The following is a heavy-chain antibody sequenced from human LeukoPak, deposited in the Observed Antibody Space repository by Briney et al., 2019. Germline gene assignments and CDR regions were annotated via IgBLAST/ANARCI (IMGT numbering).Heavy chain of an antibody. V-gene: IGHV3-11*03. D-gene: IGHD3-10*01. CDR2: ISSSSSHT. CDR1: GFTLSDYY. CDR3: AKGGFYGSGTYAYASDY. J-gene: IGHJ4*02. Sequence: SGGSLRLSCAASGFTLSDYYMTWIRQAPGKGPEWVSYISSSSSHTNYAGSVKGRFTIARDNSKNTLSLQMSSLRVEDTALYYCAKGGFYGSGTYAYASDYWGQGSLVTVSS.